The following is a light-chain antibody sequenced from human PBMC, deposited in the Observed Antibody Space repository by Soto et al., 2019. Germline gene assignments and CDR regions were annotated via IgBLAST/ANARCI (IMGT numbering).Light chain of an antibody. CDR3: AAWDDSLNGWV. V-gene: IGLV1-44*01. J-gene: IGLJ3*02. Sequence: QSVLTQPPSASGTPGQRVTISCSGSSSNIGSNTVNWYQQLPGTAPKLLIYSNNQRPSGVPDRFSGSKSGTSASLAISGLQSEDDADYYCAAWDDSLNGWVVGGGTKGTVL. CDR1: SSNIGSNT. CDR2: SNN.